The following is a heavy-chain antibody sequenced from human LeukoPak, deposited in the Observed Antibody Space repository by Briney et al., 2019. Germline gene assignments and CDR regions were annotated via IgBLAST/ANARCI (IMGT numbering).Heavy chain of an antibody. Sequence: PGGSLRLSCAASGFTFCSYAMSWVRQAPGKGLEWVSSISESGGTTDYADSVKGRFTISRDNSKNTLYLQMNSLRAEDTAVYYCARQWLVNGWGQGTLVTVSS. CDR3: ARQWLVNG. CDR1: GFTFCSYA. CDR2: ISESGGTT. J-gene: IGHJ4*02. V-gene: IGHV3-23*01. D-gene: IGHD6-19*01.